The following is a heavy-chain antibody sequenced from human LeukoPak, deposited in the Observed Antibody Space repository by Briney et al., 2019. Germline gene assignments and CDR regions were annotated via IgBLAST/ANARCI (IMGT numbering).Heavy chain of an antibody. CDR3: ARAFVGTSLDY. V-gene: IGHV3-21*01. J-gene: IGHJ4*02. CDR1: GFTFSSYS. Sequence: GGSLRLSCAASGFTFSSYSMNWVRQAPGKGLEGVSSIRSSSSYIYYADSVKGRFTISRDNAKNSLYLQMNSLRAEDTAVYYCARAFVGTSLDYWGQGTLVTVSS. CDR2: IRSSSSYI. D-gene: IGHD2-2*01.